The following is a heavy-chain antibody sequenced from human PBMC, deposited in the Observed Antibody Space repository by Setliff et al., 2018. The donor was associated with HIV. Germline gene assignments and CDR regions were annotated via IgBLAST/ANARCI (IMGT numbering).Heavy chain of an antibody. CDR2: MHTSGST. V-gene: IGHV4-4*07. D-gene: IGHD5-18*01. CDR3: ARDQKGYSYGYFDS. J-gene: IGHJ4*02. Sequence: KPSETLSLTCTSSGDSISGYYWSWIRQPAGKGLEWIGRMHTSGSTNYNPSLKSRVTMSVDTSKNQFSLRLSSVTAADTAVYYCARDQKGYSYGYFDSWGQGTLVTVSS. CDR1: GDSISGYY.